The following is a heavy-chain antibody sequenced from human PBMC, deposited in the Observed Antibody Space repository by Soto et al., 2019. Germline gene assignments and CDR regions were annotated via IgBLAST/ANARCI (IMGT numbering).Heavy chain of an antibody. Sequence: QVQLQESGPGLVKPSQTLSLTCTVSGGSISSGGYYWSWIRQHPGKGLEWIGYIYYSGSTYYNPSLKSRVTISVDTSKNQFSLTLSSVTAEDTAVYYGARGEDIVATSHHLRGGMDVWGQGTTVTVSS. J-gene: IGHJ6*02. CDR2: IYYSGST. CDR3: ARGEDIVATSHHLRGGMDV. D-gene: IGHD5-12*01. V-gene: IGHV4-31*03. CDR1: GGSISSGGYY.